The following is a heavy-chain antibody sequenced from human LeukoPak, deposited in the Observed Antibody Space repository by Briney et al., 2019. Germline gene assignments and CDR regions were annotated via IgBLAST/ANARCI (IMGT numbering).Heavy chain of an antibody. Sequence: SETLSLTCTVSGGSISSYYWSWIRQPPGKGLEWIVYIYYSGTTNYNPSLRSRVTISVDTSKNKFSLTLASVTAADAAVYYCARVISGWPSAVDYWGQGTLVTVSS. CDR1: GGSISSYY. J-gene: IGHJ4*02. V-gene: IGHV4-59*01. D-gene: IGHD6-19*01. CDR2: IYYSGTT. CDR3: ARVISGWPSAVDY.